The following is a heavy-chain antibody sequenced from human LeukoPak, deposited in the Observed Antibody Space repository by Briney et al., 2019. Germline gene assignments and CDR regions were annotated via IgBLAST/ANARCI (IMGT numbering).Heavy chain of an antibody. CDR1: GGSISSGSYY. CDR2: IYSTGST. D-gene: IGHD3-10*01. CDR3: ARSVRAVIIIDS. J-gene: IGHJ4*02. V-gene: IGHV4-61*02. Sequence: SETLSLTCTVSGGSISSGSYYWSWIRQPAGKGLEWVGRIYSTGSTYYNPLLKSRVTISVDTSKNQFSLQLSSVTATDTAVYYCARSVRAVIIIDSWGQGTLVTVSS.